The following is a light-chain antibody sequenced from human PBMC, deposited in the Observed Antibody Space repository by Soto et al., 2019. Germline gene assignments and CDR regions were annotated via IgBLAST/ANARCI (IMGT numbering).Light chain of an antibody. CDR2: EVS. J-gene: IGLJ2*01. CDR1: SSDVGGYNY. Sequence: QSALTQPASVSVSPGQSITISCTGTSSDVGGYNYVSWYQQHPGKAPKLMIYEVSNRPSGVSNRFSGSKSGNTASLTISGLQSEDEADYSCSSYTSSSTVVFGGGTKLTVL. CDR3: SSYTSSSTVV. V-gene: IGLV2-14*01.